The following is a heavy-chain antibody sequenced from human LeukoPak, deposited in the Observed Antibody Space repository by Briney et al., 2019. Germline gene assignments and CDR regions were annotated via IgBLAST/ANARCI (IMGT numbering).Heavy chain of an antibody. CDR2: INHSGST. V-gene: IGHV4-34*01. CDR3: ARGGYSYGRQYFQH. J-gene: IGHJ1*01. Sequence: SETLSLTCAVYGGSFSGYYWSWIRQPPGKGLEWIGEINHSGSTNYNPSLKSRVTISVDTSKNQFSLKLSSVTAADTAVYYCARGGYSYGRQYFQHWGQGTLVTVSS. D-gene: IGHD5-18*01. CDR1: GGSFSGYY.